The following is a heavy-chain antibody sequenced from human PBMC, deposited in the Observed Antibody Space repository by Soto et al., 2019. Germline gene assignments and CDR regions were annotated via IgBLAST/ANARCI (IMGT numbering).Heavy chain of an antibody. CDR1: GFTFSKSA. J-gene: IGHJ4*02. D-gene: IGHD1-26*01. CDR2: ISHDGSTK. CDR3: VRQQNQGGSYHGIFSY. Sequence: GGSLRHSCAASGFTFSKSAMHGFLQAPGAGLEWVAVISHDGSTKYYAYYAKGRFSILRDNSNNTLSPAMNSPRAEDTAVYYCVRQQNQGGSYHGIFSYWGQ. V-gene: IGHV3-30-3*01.